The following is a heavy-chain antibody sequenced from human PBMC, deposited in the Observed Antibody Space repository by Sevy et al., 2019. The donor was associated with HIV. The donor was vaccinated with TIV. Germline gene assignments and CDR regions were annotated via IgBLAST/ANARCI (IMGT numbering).Heavy chain of an antibody. CDR2: ISAYNGNT. J-gene: IGHJ3*02. CDR1: GYTFTSYG. CDR3: ARDTPYYYDSSGYPTKDDAFDI. V-gene: IGHV1-18*01. D-gene: IGHD3-22*01. Sequence: ASLKVSCKASGYTFTSYGISWVRQAPGQGLEWMGWISAYNGNTNYAQKLQGRVTMTTDTSTSTAYMELRSLRSDDTAVYYCARDTPYYYDSSGYPTKDDAFDIWGQGTMVTVSS.